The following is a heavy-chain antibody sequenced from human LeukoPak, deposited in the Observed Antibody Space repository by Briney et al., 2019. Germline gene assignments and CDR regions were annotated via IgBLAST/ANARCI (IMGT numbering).Heavy chain of an antibody. D-gene: IGHD3-3*01. Sequence: SETLSLTCTVSGGSISSYYWSWIRQPPGKGLEWIGYIYYSGSTNYNPSLKSRVTISVDTSKNQFSLKLSSVTAADTAVYYCARVADYDFWSSHIYRAHSQVDDAFDIWGQGTMVTVSS. CDR2: IYYSGST. CDR1: GGSISSYY. CDR3: ARVADYDFWSSHIYRAHSQVDDAFDI. V-gene: IGHV4-59*01. J-gene: IGHJ3*02.